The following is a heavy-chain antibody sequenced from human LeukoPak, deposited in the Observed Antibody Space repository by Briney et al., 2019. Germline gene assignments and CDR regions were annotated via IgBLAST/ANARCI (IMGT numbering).Heavy chain of an antibody. D-gene: IGHD3-16*01. J-gene: IGHJ6*02. CDR1: GYNFTTYW. V-gene: IGHV5-10-1*01. CDR2: IDPSDSYT. CDR3: ARDMGAMDV. Sequence: GESLKISCKGSGYNFTTYWIIWVRQMPGKDLEWMGRIDPSDSYTNYSPSLQGHVTISVDKPITTAFLQWSSLKASDTAMYYCARDMGAMDVWGRGTTVSVSS.